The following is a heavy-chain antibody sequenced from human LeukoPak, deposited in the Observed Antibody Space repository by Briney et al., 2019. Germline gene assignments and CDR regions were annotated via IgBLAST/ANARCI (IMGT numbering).Heavy chain of an antibody. J-gene: IGHJ3*02. CDR1: GGSISSSSYY. CDR2: FYYSGST. Sequence: SETLSLTCTVSGGSISSSSYYWGWIRQPPGKGLEWIGSFYYSGSTYYNPSLKSRVTISVDTSKNQFSLKLSSVTAADTAVYYCARDIWGISLSAEDAFDIWGQGTMVTVSS. CDR3: ARDIWGISLSAEDAFDI. V-gene: IGHV4-39*07. D-gene: IGHD3-16*01.